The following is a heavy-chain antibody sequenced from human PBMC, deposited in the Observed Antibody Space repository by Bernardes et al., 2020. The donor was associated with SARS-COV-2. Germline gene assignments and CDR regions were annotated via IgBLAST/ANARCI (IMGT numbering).Heavy chain of an antibody. Sequence: SEPLSLTCTVSGGSFNDYYWSWIRQSPEKGLEWIGYVYYNGNINHNPSLNYNPSLMSRVTISIDTSKSQFSLKLNSVTAADTAVYYCAREQWLAHYFDYWGQGSLVTVSS. CDR3: AREQWLAHYFDY. V-gene: IGHV4-59*01. CDR1: GGSFNDYY. D-gene: IGHD6-19*01. CDR2: VYYNGNI. J-gene: IGHJ4*02.